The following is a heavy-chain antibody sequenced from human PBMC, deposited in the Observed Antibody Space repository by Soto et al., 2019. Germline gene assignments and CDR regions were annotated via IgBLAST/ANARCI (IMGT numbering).Heavy chain of an antibody. J-gene: IGHJ6*02. Sequence: QMQLVQSGPEVKKPGTSVKVSCKASGFTFTSSAVQWVRQARGQRLEWIGWIVVGSGNTNYVQKFQERVTITRDMSTSTAYMELSSLRSEDTAVYYCAAERSIAVADGMDVWGQGTTVTVSS. CDR3: AAERSIAVADGMDV. V-gene: IGHV1-58*01. CDR2: IVVGSGNT. D-gene: IGHD6-19*01. CDR1: GFTFTSSA.